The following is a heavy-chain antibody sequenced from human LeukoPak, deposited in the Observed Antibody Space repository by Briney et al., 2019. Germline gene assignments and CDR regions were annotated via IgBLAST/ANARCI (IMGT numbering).Heavy chain of an antibody. Sequence: GASVTVSFKASGYTFTDYYMHWVRQAPGQGLEWMGWINPNSGGTNYAQKFQGRVTMTRDTSTGTVYMELSSLRSEDTAVYYCARVLAAAGTGDYWGQGTLVTVSS. CDR3: ARVLAAAGTGDY. D-gene: IGHD6-13*01. CDR1: GYTFTDYY. V-gene: IGHV1-2*02. J-gene: IGHJ4*02. CDR2: INPNSGGT.